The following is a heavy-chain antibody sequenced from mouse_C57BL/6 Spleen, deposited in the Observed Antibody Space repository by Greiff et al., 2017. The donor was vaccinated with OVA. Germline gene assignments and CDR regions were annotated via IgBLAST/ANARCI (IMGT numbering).Heavy chain of an antibody. CDR3: TKDYDRGYFDV. Sequence: VQLQQSGAELVRPGASVTLSCKASGYTFTDYEIYWVKQTPVHGLEWIGAIDPETGGTAYNQKFKGKAILTADKSSSTAYMELRSLTSEDSAVYYCTKDYDRGYFDVWGTGTTVTVSS. CDR1: GYTFTDYE. CDR2: IDPETGGT. D-gene: IGHD2-4*01. V-gene: IGHV1-15*01. J-gene: IGHJ1*03.